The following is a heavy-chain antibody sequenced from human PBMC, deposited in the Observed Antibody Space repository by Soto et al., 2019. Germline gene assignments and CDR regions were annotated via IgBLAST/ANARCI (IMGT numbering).Heavy chain of an antibody. J-gene: IGHJ4*02. CDR3: ARRDYYAAGSLTFDY. CDR2: IYWDDDN. V-gene: IGHV2-5*02. D-gene: IGHD3-10*01. CDR1: GFSLSTNGVG. Sequence: QITLKESGPTLVKPTQTLTLTCTVSGFSLSTNGVGVGWIRQPPGKALEWLALIYWDDDNRYRPSLRSRLSITKGTSKNQVVLTMTNMDPVYTATYYCARRDYYAAGSLTFDYWGQGTLVTVSS.